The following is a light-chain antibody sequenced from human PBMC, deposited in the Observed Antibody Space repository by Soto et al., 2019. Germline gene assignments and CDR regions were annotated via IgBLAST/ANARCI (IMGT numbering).Light chain of an antibody. CDR1: QSIAGY. J-gene: IGKJ1*01. V-gene: IGKV1-39*01. CDR3: QQSYSTPRT. Sequence: DIQMTQSPSSLSPSVGDRATITCRASQSIAGYLNWYQQKPGKAPKLLIYAASSLQSGVPSRFSGSGSATDFTLTISSLQPEDFATYYCQQSYSTPRTFGQGTKVEI. CDR2: AAS.